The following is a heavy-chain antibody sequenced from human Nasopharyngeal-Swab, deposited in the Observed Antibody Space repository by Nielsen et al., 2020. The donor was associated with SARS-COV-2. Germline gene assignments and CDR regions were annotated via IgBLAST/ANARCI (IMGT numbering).Heavy chain of an antibody. CDR1: GFTFSSYV. V-gene: IGHV3-23*01. J-gene: IGHJ5*02. D-gene: IGHD3-10*01. Sequence: GESLKISCAASGFTFSSYVMTWVRQAPGKGLEWVSAISGSGGSTYYADSVKGRFTISRDNHKNTLYMQMNSLRAEDTAVYYCVKDVYGSGSYYDTEHGWFDPWGQGTLVTVSS. CDR3: VKDVYGSGSYYDTEHGWFDP. CDR2: ISGSGGST.